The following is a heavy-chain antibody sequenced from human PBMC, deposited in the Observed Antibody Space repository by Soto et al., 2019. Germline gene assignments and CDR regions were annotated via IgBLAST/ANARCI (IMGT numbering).Heavy chain of an antibody. J-gene: IGHJ6*02. Sequence: GGSLRLSCVASGFTFDGRWMSWVRQTPGKGLEWVGRIKSKADGGTTDFATPVKGRFTISRDDSKNTVHLQMNSLKTEDTAVYFCTTDTNCANGVCYPFYYGMDVCGRGTTVTVSS. CDR1: GFTFDGRW. CDR3: TTDTNCANGVCYPFYYGMDV. V-gene: IGHV3-15*01. D-gene: IGHD2-8*01. CDR2: IKSKADGGTT.